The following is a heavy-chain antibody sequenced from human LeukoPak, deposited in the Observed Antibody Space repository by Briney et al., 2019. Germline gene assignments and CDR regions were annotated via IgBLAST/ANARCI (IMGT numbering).Heavy chain of an antibody. D-gene: IGHD3-10*01. Sequence: SETLSLTCAVYGGSFSGYYWSWIRQPPGKGLEWIGEINHSGSTNYNPSLKSRVTISVDTSKNLFSLKLSSVTAADTAVYYCARVGYGSGSYHNNAFDIWGQGTMVTVSS. CDR3: ARVGYGSGSYHNNAFDI. CDR1: GGSFSGYY. J-gene: IGHJ3*02. V-gene: IGHV4-34*01. CDR2: INHSGST.